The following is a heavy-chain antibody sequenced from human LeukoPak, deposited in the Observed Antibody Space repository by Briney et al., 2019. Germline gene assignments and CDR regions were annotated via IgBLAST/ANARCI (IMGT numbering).Heavy chain of an antibody. Sequence: GGSLRLSCAASGFTLSSYSMNWVRQAPGKGLEWVSSISSSSSYIYYADSVKGRFTISRDNAKNSLYLQMNSLRAEDTAVYYCARDLVYGDYEEYYFDYWGQGTLVTVSS. CDR1: GFTLSSYS. J-gene: IGHJ4*02. CDR2: ISSSSSYI. CDR3: ARDLVYGDYEEYYFDY. D-gene: IGHD4-17*01. V-gene: IGHV3-21*01.